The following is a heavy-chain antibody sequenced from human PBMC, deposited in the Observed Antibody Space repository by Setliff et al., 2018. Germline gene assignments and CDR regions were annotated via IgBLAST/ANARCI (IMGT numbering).Heavy chain of an antibody. Sequence: SVKVSCKASGGIFNSFSITWVRQAPGQGLEWMGRIIPLFETTNYVEKFRGRVTITADKSTSTAYMELSRLTSEDTAVYYCALEYSNSSPTVYYYMDVWGKGTTVTV. CDR2: IIPLFETT. CDR3: ALEYSNSSPTVYYYMDV. J-gene: IGHJ6*03. V-gene: IGHV1-69*06. D-gene: IGHD6-6*01. CDR1: GGIFNSFS.